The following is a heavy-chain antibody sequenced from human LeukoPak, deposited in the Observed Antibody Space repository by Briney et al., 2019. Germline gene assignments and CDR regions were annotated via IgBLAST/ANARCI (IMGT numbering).Heavy chain of an antibody. J-gene: IGHJ6*03. CDR2: ISYDGSNK. V-gene: IGHV3-30*04. Sequence: GGSLRLSCAASGFTFSSSAMHWVRQAPGKGLEWVAAISYDGSNKYYADSVKGRFTISRDNSKNTLYLHMNNLSVDDTTVHYCARGRKPSGYYYYMDSWGKGTTVTV. CDR3: ARGRKPSGYYYYMDS. CDR1: GFTFSSSA.